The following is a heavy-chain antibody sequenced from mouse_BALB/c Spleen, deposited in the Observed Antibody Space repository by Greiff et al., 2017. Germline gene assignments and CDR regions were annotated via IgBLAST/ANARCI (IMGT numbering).Heavy chain of an antibody. J-gene: IGHJ2*01. D-gene: IGHD2-2*01. CDR2: IYPGDGDT. Sequence: QVQLQQSGAELVRPGSSVKISCKASGYAFSSYWMNWVKQRPGQGLEWIGQIYPGDGDTNYNGKFKGKATLTADKSSSTAYMQLSSLTSEDSAVYFCARYGYDGFDYWGQGTTLTVSS. CDR1: GYAFSSYW. V-gene: IGHV1-80*01. CDR3: ARYGYDGFDY.